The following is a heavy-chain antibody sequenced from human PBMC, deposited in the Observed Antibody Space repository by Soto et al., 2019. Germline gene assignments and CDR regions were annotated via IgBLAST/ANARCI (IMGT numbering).Heavy chain of an antibody. D-gene: IGHD2-2*01. Sequence: QVQLVESGGGVVQPGRSLRLSCAASGFTFSSYAMHWVRQAPGKGLEWVALISYDGYNEYYADSVKGRFIISRDDSKNTLYLQMIGLRAEDTAVYYCARDSGIVLVPVTSMDVWGQGTTVTVSS. CDR2: ISYDGYNE. J-gene: IGHJ6*02. V-gene: IGHV3-30-3*01. CDR1: GFTFSSYA. CDR3: ARDSGIVLVPVTSMDV.